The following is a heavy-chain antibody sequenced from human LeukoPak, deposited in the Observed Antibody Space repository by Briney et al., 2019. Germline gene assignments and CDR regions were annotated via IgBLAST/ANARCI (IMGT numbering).Heavy chain of an antibody. CDR2: ITGRGGGT. D-gene: IGHD3-10*01. J-gene: IGHJ4*02. CDR1: GFTFSSYA. V-gene: IGHV3-23*01. Sequence: GGSLRLSCAASGFTFSSYAMSWVRQAPGKGLQWVSGITGRGGGTNYADSVKGRFTISRDNAKNSLYLQMNSLRAEDTAVYYCARSYYGSGSLPFDYWGQGTLVTVSS. CDR3: ARSYYGSGSLPFDY.